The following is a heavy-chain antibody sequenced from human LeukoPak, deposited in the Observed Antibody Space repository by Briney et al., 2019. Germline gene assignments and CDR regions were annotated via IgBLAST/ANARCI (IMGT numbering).Heavy chain of an antibody. CDR1: GGTFSSYA. Sequence: SVEVSCKASGGTFSSYAISWVRQAPGQGLEWMGGIIPIFGTANYAQKFQGRVTITADKSTSTAYMELSSLRSEDTAVYYCARDNSVGDYAWWFDPWGQGTLVTVSS. CDR2: IIPIFGTA. V-gene: IGHV1-69*06. D-gene: IGHD1-26*01. J-gene: IGHJ5*02. CDR3: ARDNSVGDYAWWFDP.